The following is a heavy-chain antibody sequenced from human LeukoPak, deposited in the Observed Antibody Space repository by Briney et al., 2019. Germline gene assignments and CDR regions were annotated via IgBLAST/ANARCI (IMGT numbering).Heavy chain of an antibody. CDR3: AGPKTYYYGSGSYYFDY. J-gene: IGHJ4*02. CDR2: IIPIFGTA. CDR1: GGTFSSYA. Sequence: SVKVSCKASGGTFSSYAISWVRQAPGQGLEWMGGIIPIFGTANYAQKFQGRVTITADESTSTAYMELSSLRSEDTAVYYCAGPKTYYYGSGSYYFDYWGQGTLVTVSS. V-gene: IGHV1-69*13. D-gene: IGHD3-10*01.